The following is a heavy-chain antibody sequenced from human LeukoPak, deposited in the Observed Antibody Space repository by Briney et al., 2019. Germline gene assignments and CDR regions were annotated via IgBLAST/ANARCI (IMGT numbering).Heavy chain of an antibody. V-gene: IGHV3-30-3*01. Sequence: GGSLRLSCAASGFTFSSYAMHWVRQAPGKGLEWVAVISYDGSNKYYADSVKGRFTISRDNSKNTLYLQMNSLRAEDTAVYYCARDLPNYGIRMEWLLGAFDIWGQGTMVTVSS. CDR2: ISYDGSNK. CDR1: GFTFSSYA. CDR3: ARDLPNYGIRMEWLLGAFDI. D-gene: IGHD3-3*01. J-gene: IGHJ3*02.